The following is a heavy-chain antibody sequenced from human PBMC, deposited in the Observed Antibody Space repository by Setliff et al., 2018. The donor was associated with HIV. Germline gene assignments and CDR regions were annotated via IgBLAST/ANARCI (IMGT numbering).Heavy chain of an antibody. CDR1: GGTFSRYA. D-gene: IGHD3-16*01. CDR3: ARDTTGLRLIGGEDGFDL. CDR2: IIPIFNIV. Sequence: SVKVSCKTSGGTFSRYAFNWVRQTPGQGLEWMGGIIPIFNIVNYAQKFQDRVTITADASTATTYMEVSSLRSEDTAVYYCARDTTGLRLIGGEDGFDLWGQGTKVTVSS. J-gene: IGHJ3*01. V-gene: IGHV1-69*13.